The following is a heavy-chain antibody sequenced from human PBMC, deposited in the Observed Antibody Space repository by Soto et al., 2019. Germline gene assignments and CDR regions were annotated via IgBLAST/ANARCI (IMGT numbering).Heavy chain of an antibody. V-gene: IGHV5-10-1*01. Sequence: GESLKISCKGSGYSFTSYWISWVRQMPGKGLEWMGRIDPSDSYTNYSPSFQGHVTISADKSISTAYLQWSSLKASDTAMYYCARGIAARPDYYGMDVWGQGTTVTVSS. CDR1: GYSFTSYW. CDR3: ARGIAARPDYYGMDV. CDR2: IDPSDSYT. J-gene: IGHJ6*02. D-gene: IGHD6-6*01.